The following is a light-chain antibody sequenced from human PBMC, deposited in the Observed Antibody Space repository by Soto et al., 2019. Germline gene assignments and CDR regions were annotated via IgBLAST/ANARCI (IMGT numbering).Light chain of an antibody. Sequence: QSVLTQPASVAGSPGQSITIPCNGTSNDIGGYNFVSWFQQHPGKAPKLLIFDVTRRPSGVSYRFSGSKSGNTDSLTISWLQAEDEADYYCNSYSGGNTLYVFGSGTKVTVL. CDR2: DVT. CDR3: NSYSGGNTLYV. J-gene: IGLJ1*01. V-gene: IGLV2-14*01. CDR1: SNDIGGYNF.